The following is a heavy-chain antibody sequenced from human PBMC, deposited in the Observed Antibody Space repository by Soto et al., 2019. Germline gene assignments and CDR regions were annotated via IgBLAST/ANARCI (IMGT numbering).Heavy chain of an antibody. D-gene: IGHD4-4*01. V-gene: IGHV2-5*02. J-gene: IGHJ4*02. CDR1: RFSLSTSGVG. CDR3: SHIPTTLSWGTFHF. Sequence: QITLKESGPTLVKPTQTRTLTCTFSRFSLSTSGVGVGWIRQPPGKALEWLALIYWDDDKRYSPSLKRRLTTTKHTSKIQVVLTMTNMAPLDTATYYCSHIPTTLSWGTFHFWGQGTLITVSS. CDR2: IYWDDDK.